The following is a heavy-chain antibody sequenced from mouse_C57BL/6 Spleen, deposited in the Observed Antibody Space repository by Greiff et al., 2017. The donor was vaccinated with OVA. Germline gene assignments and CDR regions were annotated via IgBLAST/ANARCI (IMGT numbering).Heavy chain of an antibody. CDR2: INPNNGGT. V-gene: IGHV1-26*01. Sequence: VQLQQSGPELVKPGASVKISCKASGYTFTDYYMNWVKQSHGKSLEWIGDINPNNGGTSYNQKFKGKATLTVDKSSSTAYMELRSLTSEDSAVYYCAGSMITTGFAYWGQGTLVTVSA. CDR3: AGSMITTGFAY. D-gene: IGHD2-4*01. J-gene: IGHJ3*01. CDR1: GYTFTDYY.